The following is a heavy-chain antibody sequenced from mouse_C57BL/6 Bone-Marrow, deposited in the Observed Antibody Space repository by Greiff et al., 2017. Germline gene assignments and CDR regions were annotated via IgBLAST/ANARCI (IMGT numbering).Heavy chain of an antibody. D-gene: IGHD1-1*01. V-gene: IGHV14-4*01. CDR3: TTLSRPRYFDV. J-gene: IGHJ1*03. CDR1: GFNIKDDY. Sequence: EVQLQQSGAELVRPGASVKLSCTASGFNIKDDYMHWVKQRPEQGLEWIGWIDPKNGDTEYASKFQGKATITADTSSTTAYLQLSSLTSDDTAVYYCTTLSRPRYFDVWGTGTTVTVSS. CDR2: IDPKNGDT.